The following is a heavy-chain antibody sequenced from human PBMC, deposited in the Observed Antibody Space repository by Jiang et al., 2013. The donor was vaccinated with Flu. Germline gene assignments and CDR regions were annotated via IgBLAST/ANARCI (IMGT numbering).Heavy chain of an antibody. CDR3: ARIDQPFGQQLAREFDY. CDR1: GYTFTSYD. CDR2: MNPNSGNT. V-gene: IGHV1-8*01. D-gene: IGHD6-13*01. Sequence: GAEVKKPGASVKVSCKASGYTFTSYDINWVRQATGQGLEWMGWMNPNSGNTGYAQKFQGRVTMTRNTSISTAYMELSSLTSEDTAVYYCARIDQPFGQQLAREFDYWGQGTLVTVSS. J-gene: IGHJ4*02.